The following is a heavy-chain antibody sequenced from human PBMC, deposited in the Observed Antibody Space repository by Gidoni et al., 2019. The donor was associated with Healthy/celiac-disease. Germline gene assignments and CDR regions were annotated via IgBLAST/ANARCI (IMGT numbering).Heavy chain of an antibody. CDR1: GGSFSGYY. V-gene: IGHV4-34*01. D-gene: IGHD2-8*01. CDR3: ARDIVPDY. J-gene: IGHJ4*02. Sequence: QVQLQQWGAGLLKPSETLSLTCAVYGGSFSGYYWSWIRQPPGKGLEWIGEINHSGSTNYNPSLKSRVTISVDTSKNQFSLKLSSVTAADTAVYYCARDIVPDYWGQGTLVTVSS. CDR2: INHSGST.